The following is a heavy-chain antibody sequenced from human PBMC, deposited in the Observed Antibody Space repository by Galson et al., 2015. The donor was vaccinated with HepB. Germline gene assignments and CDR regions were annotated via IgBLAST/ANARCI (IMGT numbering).Heavy chain of an antibody. V-gene: IGHV1-18*01. CDR2: ISNYNGDT. Sequence: SVKVSCKASGYNLISSGFSWVRQAPGQGLEWMGWISNYNGDTDYAQKFQGRLTMTTDTSTSTVYMELRSLRRDDTAVYYCARDPRIVLLGQLYYFDFWGQGTLVTVSS. CDR1: GYNLISSG. J-gene: IGHJ4*02. D-gene: IGHD2/OR15-2a*01. CDR3: ARDPRIVLLGQLYYFDF.